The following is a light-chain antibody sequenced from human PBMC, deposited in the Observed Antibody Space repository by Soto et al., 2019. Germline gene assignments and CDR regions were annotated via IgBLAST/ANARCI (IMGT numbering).Light chain of an antibody. Sequence: TVLTQSPGTLSLSPGERATLSCGASQSVINSYLAWYQQIHGQPPRLLIYGASNRATGIPDRFSGSGSGTDVTITISSLQTEDGATYYCQQSYSTPLTFGGGTKVDIK. J-gene: IGKJ4*01. CDR2: GAS. CDR1: QSVINSY. CDR3: QQSYSTPLT. V-gene: IGKV3-20*01.